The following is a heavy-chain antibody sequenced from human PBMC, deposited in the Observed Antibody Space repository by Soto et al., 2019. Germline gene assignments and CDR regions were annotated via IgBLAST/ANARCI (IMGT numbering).Heavy chain of an antibody. Sequence: QLQLQESGPGLVKPSETLSLTCTVSGGSISSSNYYWGWVRQPPGKELEWIGSIYYSGSTYYNPSLKSRVTMSVDTSKNQFSLKLSSVTAADTAVYYCARLTATGGYFDQWGQGTLVTVSS. CDR3: ARLTATGGYFDQ. CDR2: IYYSGST. D-gene: IGHD7-27*01. CDR1: GGSISSSNYY. V-gene: IGHV4-39*01. J-gene: IGHJ4*02.